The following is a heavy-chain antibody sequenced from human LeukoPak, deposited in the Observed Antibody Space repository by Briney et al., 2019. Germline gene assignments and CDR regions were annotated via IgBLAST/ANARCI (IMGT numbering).Heavy chain of an antibody. CDR1: GFTFSSYA. Sequence: PGGSLSLSCAASGFTFSSYAMTWVRQAPGKGLEWASTLSGTGDSTYYADSVKGRFTISRDNSKNTLYLQMNSLRAEDTAVYYCAKDPYCSSTSCYGYWGQGTLVTVSS. V-gene: IGHV3-23*01. CDR2: LSGTGDST. D-gene: IGHD2-2*01. CDR3: AKDPYCSSTSCYGY. J-gene: IGHJ4*02.